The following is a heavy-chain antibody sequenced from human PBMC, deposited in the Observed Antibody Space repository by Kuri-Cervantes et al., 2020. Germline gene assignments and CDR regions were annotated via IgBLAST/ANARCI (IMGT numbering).Heavy chain of an antibody. V-gene: IGHV1-69*05. D-gene: IGHD5-24*01. CDR1: GGTFSSYA. CDR3: ARGGGYNQDWFDP. J-gene: IGHJ5*02. CDR2: IIPIFGTA. Sequence: SVKVSCKASGGTFSSYAISWVRQAPGQGLEWMGGIIPIFGTANYAQKFQGRVTITTDESTSTAYMELRSLRSDDTAVYYCARGGGYNQDWFDPWGQGTLVTVSS.